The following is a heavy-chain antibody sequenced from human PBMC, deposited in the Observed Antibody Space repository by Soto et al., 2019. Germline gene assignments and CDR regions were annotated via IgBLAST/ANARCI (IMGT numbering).Heavy chain of an antibody. CDR3: TSLGYCSGGSCYWD. V-gene: IGHV3-73*01. CDR2: IRNKPNNCAT. D-gene: IGHD2-15*01. CDR1: GFTFSGSA. Sequence: EVQLVESGGGLVQPGGSLKLSCAASGFTFSGSAMHWVRQASGKGLEWVGRIRNKPNNCATAYAASVKGRFTISRDDSKNTAYLQMDSLKTEDTAVYYCTSLGYCSGGSCYWDWGQGTLVTVSS. J-gene: IGHJ4*02.